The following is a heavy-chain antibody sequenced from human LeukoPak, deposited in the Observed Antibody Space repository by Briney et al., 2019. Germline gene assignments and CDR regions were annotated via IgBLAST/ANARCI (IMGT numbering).Heavy chain of an antibody. J-gene: IGHJ3*02. Sequence: SGPTLVNPTQTLTLTCAFSGFSLNTRGVGVGWIRQPPGKALEWLALIYWNDDKGYSPFLKSRLTITKDTSKNQVVLTLTNMDPVDTATYYCAHRRVHYYDSSGYPKGAFDMWGQGTVVTVSS. V-gene: IGHV2-5*01. CDR2: IYWNDDK. CDR1: GFSLNTRGVG. CDR3: AHRRVHYYDSSGYPKGAFDM. D-gene: IGHD3-22*01.